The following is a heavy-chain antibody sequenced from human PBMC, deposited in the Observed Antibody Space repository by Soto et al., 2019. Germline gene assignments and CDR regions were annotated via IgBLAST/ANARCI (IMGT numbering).Heavy chain of an antibody. Sequence: ASVKVSCKASGYTFTSYGISWVRQAPGQGLEWMGWISAYNGNTNYAQKLQGRVTMTTDTSTSTAYMELRSLRSDDTAVYYCARDSLGAVAGTGAYDIWGQGTMVTVSS. D-gene: IGHD6-19*01. V-gene: IGHV1-18*01. CDR3: ARDSLGAVAGTGAYDI. CDR2: ISAYNGNT. J-gene: IGHJ3*02. CDR1: GYTFTSYG.